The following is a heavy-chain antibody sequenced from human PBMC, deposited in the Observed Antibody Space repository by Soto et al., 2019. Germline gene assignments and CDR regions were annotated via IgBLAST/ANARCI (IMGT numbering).Heavy chain of an antibody. CDR3: ARDPGTGTPGENAFDI. D-gene: IGHD1-1*01. Sequence: SETLSLTCAVSGDSISSSNWWSWVRQPPGKGLEWIGEIYHSGSTNYNPSLKSRVTISVDKSKNQFSLKLSSVTAADTAVYYCARDPGTGTPGENAFDIWGQGTMVT. CDR1: GDSISSSNW. V-gene: IGHV4-4*02. J-gene: IGHJ3*02. CDR2: IYHSGST.